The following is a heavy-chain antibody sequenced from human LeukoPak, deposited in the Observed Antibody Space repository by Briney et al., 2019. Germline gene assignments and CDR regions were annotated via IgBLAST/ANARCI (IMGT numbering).Heavy chain of an antibody. Sequence: ASVKVPCKVSGDTLTELSMHWVRQAPGKGLEWMGGFDPEDGETIYAQKFQGRVTMTEDTSTDTAYMELSSLRSEDTAVYYCATDRTSGYSSSWYPRSFDYWGQGTLVTVSS. D-gene: IGHD6-13*01. CDR2: FDPEDGET. V-gene: IGHV1-24*01. J-gene: IGHJ4*02. CDR3: ATDRTSGYSSSWYPRSFDY. CDR1: GDTLTELS.